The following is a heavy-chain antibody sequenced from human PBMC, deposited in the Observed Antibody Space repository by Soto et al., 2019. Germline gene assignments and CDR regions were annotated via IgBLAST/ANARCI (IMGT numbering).Heavy chain of an antibody. CDR3: ARDDEGGSDCDLGY. J-gene: IGHJ4*02. CDR2: ILFDGSNK. Sequence: QVQLVESGGGVVQPGRSLRLSCAVSGFTLSSHAMHWVRQAPGKGLEWVALILFDGSNKYYADSVKGRFTTSRDNSKNTMYLQMNSLRVEDTAVYYCARDDEGGSDCDLGYWGQGALVTVSS. V-gene: IGHV3-30-3*01. D-gene: IGHD1-26*01. CDR1: GFTLSSHA.